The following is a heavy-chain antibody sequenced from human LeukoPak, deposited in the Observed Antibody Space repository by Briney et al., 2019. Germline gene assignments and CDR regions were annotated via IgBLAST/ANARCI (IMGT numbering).Heavy chain of an antibody. CDR2: INHSGST. V-gene: IGHV4-34*01. D-gene: IGHD6-6*01. CDR1: GGSFSGYY. CDR3: ARLEYSSSSAWFDP. J-gene: IGHJ5*02. Sequence: SETLSLTCAVYGGSFSGYYRSWLRQPPGKGLEWIGEINHSGSTNYNPSLKSRVTISVDTSKNQFSLKLSSVTAADTAVYYCARLEYSSSSAWFDPWGQGTLVTVSS.